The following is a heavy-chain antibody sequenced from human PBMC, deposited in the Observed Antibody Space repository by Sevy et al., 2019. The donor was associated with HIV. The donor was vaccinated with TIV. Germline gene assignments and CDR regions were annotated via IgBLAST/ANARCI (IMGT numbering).Heavy chain of an antibody. CDR2: IYSSGTT. D-gene: IGHD6-13*01. CDR1: GFDVSNNY. J-gene: IGHJ5*02. Sequence: GGSLRLSCAGSGFDVSNNYMSWVRQAPGKGLEWVSIIYSSGTTYYADSVKVRFTISGDKSKNTVYLQMSGLRADDTAFYHCARDYSRRPGWFDPWGQGTLVTVSS. V-gene: IGHV3-53*01. CDR3: ARDYSRRPGWFDP.